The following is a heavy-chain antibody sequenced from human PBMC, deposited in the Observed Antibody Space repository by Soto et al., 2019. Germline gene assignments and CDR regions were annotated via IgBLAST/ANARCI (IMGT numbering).Heavy chain of an antibody. CDR3: AREFSSYDAFDI. V-gene: IGHV3-74*01. Sequence: EVQLVESGGGLVQPGGSLRLSCAASGFTFSSYWMHWVRQAPGKGLVWVSRINSDGSSTSYADSVKGRFTISRDNATTTLNLQMNSLRAEDTAVYYCAREFSSYDAFDICCQGTMVTVSA. D-gene: IGHD2-2*01. CDR2: INSDGSST. J-gene: IGHJ3*02. CDR1: GFTFSSYW.